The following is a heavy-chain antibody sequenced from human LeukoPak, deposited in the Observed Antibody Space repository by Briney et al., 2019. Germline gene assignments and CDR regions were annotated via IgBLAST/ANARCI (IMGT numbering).Heavy chain of an antibody. D-gene: IGHD1-7*01. CDR1: GYTLTELS. V-gene: IGHV1-2*02. CDR3: ARDLETNWNYDVAY. J-gene: IGHJ4*02. Sequence: ASVKVSCKVSGYTLTELSMHWVRQAPGQGLEWMGWINPNTGGTNYAQKFQGRVTMTRDTSISTAYMELNGLRSDDTAVYYCARDLETNWNYDVAYWGQGTLVTVSS. CDR2: INPNTGGT.